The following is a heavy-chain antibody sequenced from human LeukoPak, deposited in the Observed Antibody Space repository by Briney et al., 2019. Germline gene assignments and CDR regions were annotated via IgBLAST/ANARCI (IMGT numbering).Heavy chain of an antibody. J-gene: IGHJ4*02. CDR1: GGSISSGKYY. CDR2: IYYSGSA. CDR3: ARGGTPDY. V-gene: IGHV4-31*03. Sequence: SETLSLTCTVSGGSISSGKYYWSWIRQHPGKGLEWIGYIYYSGSAYYSPSLKSRVTISIDTSKNQFSLKLSSVTAADTAVYYCARGGTPDYWGQGTLDTVSS. D-gene: IGHD1-14*01.